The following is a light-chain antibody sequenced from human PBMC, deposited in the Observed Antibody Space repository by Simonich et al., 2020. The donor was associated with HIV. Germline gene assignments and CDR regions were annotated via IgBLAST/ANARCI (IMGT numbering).Light chain of an antibody. Sequence: TQSPATLSVSPGKRPTLSCRASQSVSSNLAWYQQKPGKAPRLLIYDASSRATGIPDRFSGSGSGTDFTLTISRLEPEDFAVYYCQQYGSSPVTFGGGTKVEIK. CDR3: QQYGSSPVT. J-gene: IGKJ4*01. CDR1: QSVSSN. V-gene: IGKV3D-20*01. CDR2: DAS.